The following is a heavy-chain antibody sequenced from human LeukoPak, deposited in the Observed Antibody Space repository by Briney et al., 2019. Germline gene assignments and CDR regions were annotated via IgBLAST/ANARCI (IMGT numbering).Heavy chain of an antibody. V-gene: IGHV3-23*01. D-gene: IGHD3-22*01. CDR3: AKDLPDSSGYYLDY. CDR1: GFTFSSYA. J-gene: IGHJ4*02. Sequence: GGSLRLSCAASGFTFSSYAMSWVRQAPWKGLEWVSAISGSGGSTYYADSVKGRFTISRDNSKNTLYLQMNSLRAEDTAVYYCAKDLPDSSGYYLDYWGQGTLVTVSS. CDR2: ISGSGGST.